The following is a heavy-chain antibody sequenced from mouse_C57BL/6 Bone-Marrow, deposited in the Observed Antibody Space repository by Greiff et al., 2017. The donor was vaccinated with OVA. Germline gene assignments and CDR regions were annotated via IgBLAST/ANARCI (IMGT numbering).Heavy chain of an antibody. CDR3: ARPLNRDDYAMDY. J-gene: IGHJ4*01. CDR1: GFSLTSYG. Sequence: VQRVESGPGLVQPSQSLSITCTVSGFSLTSYGVHWVRQSPGKGLEWLGVIWSGGSTDYNAAFISRLSISKDNSKSQVFFKMNSLQADDTAIYYCARPLNRDDYAMDYWGQGTSVTVSS. V-gene: IGHV2-2*01. D-gene: IGHD4-1*01. CDR2: IWSGGST.